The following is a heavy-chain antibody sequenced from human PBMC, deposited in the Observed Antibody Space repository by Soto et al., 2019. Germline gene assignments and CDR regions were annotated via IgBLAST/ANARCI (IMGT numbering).Heavy chain of an antibody. CDR1: GFTFSSYS. V-gene: IGHV3-48*02. CDR3: ARGAPFDY. CDR2: ISTGSSHI. J-gene: IGHJ4*02. Sequence: GGSLRLSCAASGFTFSSYSINWVRQAPGKGLEWVSYISTGSSHIYYADSVKGRFTISRDNAKNSVYLQMNSLRDEDTAVYYCARGAPFDYWGRGTQVTVSS.